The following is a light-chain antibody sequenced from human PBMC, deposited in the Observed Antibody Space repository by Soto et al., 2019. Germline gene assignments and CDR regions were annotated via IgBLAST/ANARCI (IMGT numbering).Light chain of an antibody. CDR2: SVS. Sequence: EIVLTQSPGTLSLSPGERATLSCRASQSVSHRYLAWYQQEPGQAPRLLIHSVSIRATGIPDRFSGSGSGKDFPPNNSRLEPKEFAVYYCRLKGSSPGTVGKGTK. J-gene: IGKJ1*01. CDR1: QSVSHRY. V-gene: IGKV3-20*01. CDR3: RLKGSSPGT.